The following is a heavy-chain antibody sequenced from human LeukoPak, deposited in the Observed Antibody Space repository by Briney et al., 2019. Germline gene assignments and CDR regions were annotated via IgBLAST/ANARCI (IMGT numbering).Heavy chain of an antibody. CDR1: GFTFSSYA. V-gene: IGHV3-30-3*01. Sequence: PGRSLRLSCAASGFTFSSYAMHWVRQAPGKGLEWVAVISYDGSNKYYADSVKGRFTISRDNSKNTLYLQMNSLRAEDTAVYYCARDLRGGRLTDYWGQGTLVTVSS. D-gene: IGHD1-26*01. CDR3: ARDLRGGRLTDY. J-gene: IGHJ4*02. CDR2: ISYDGSNK.